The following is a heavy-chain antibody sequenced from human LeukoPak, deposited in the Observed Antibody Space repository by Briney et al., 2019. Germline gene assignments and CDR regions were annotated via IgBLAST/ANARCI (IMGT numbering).Heavy chain of an antibody. CDR3: AKYDLWSGYSFDY. D-gene: IGHD3-3*01. CDR2: IEQQDGSEK. J-gene: IGHJ4*02. V-gene: IGHV3-7*01. Sequence: GGSLRLSCAASGFTFSSKWMSWVRQAPGKGLEWVANIEQQDGSEKYYADSVKGRFTISRDNAKNSLYLQMNSLRAEDTAVYYCAKYDLWSGYSFDYWGQGTLVTVSS. CDR1: GFTFSSKW.